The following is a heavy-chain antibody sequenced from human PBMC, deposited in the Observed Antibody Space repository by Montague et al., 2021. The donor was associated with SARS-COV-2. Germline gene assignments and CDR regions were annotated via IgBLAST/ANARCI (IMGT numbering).Heavy chain of an antibody. CDR3: AKVDSVFL. J-gene: IGHJ4*02. CDR1: GFTFSSSA. D-gene: IGHD3/OR15-3a*01. Sequence: SLRLSCAASGFTFSSSALSWVRQAPGKGLEWVSNIYGATGRTFYADSVKGRFTMSRENSKNTLYLQMNSLRVDDTAVYYCAKVDSVFLWGQGTLVTVSS. V-gene: IGHV3-23*03. CDR2: IYGATGRT.